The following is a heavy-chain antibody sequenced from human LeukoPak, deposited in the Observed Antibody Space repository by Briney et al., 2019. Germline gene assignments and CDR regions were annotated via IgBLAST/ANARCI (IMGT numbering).Heavy chain of an antibody. V-gene: IGHV3-33*01. D-gene: IGHD6-6*01. J-gene: IGHJ4*02. Sequence: GRSLRLSCAASGFTFSSYGMHGVRQAPGKGLGWVAIIWYDGSNQYYADSVKGRFTISRDNSKNTVYLQMNSLRAEDTAVYYCARAKSTIAARGYFDDWGQGTLVTVSS. CDR1: GFTFSSYG. CDR2: IWYDGSNQ. CDR3: ARAKSTIAARGYFDD.